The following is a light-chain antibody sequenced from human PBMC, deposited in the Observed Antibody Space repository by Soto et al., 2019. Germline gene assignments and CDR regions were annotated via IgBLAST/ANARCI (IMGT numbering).Light chain of an antibody. CDR1: QGISNY. CDR2: YVS. V-gene: IGKV1-39*01. CDR3: QQGYTSSIT. Sequence: DIKMTQAPSTLSASEGDTVTITFRSSQGISNYLAWYQQKPGKAPKFLIYYVSNLQSGVPSRFSGSGSGTDFTLTIDSLQPEDFATYYCQQGYTSSITFGQGTRLEMK. J-gene: IGKJ5*01.